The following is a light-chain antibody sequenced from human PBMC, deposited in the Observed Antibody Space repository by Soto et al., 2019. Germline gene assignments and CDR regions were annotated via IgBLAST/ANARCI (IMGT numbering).Light chain of an antibody. Sequence: DIQMTLSPSTLSASVGDRVTITCRACHSNSSWLSWYQQKPGKAPKLLIYKASSLESGVPSRFGSSGSATEFTLTISSLQADYFATYYCQQYNSYSRTFGQGTKVDIK. J-gene: IGKJ1*01. CDR1: HSNSSW. V-gene: IGKV1-5*03. CDR3: QQYNSYSRT. CDR2: KAS.